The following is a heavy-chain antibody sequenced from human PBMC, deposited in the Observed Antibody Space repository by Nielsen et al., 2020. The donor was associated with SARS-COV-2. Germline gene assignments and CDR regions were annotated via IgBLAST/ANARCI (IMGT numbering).Heavy chain of an antibody. CDR1: GGSVSSGSYY. V-gene: IGHV4-61*01. D-gene: IGHD3-16*01. CDR3: ARAMRSRALGVDP. CDR2: IYYSGST. Sequence: SETLSLTCTVSGGSVSSGSYYWSWIRQPPGKGLEWIGYIYYSGSTNYNPSLKSRVTISVDTPKNQFSLKLSSVTAADTAVYYCARAMRSRALGVDPWGQGTLVTVSS. J-gene: IGHJ5*02.